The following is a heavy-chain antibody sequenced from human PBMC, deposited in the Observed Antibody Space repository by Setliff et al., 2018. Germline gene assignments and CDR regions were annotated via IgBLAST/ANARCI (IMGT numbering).Heavy chain of an antibody. Sequence: PEGSLRLSCATYGFTFSSYAMSWVRQAPGKGLEWVSAMSASGTSTYHADSVKGRFTISGDNSKNTLYLQMNSLRAEDTAVYFCAKSPVAYCSGAVCYPFDYWGQGTLVTVSS. CDR2: MSASGTST. V-gene: IGHV3-23*01. CDR3: AKSPVAYCSGAVCYPFDY. J-gene: IGHJ4*02. D-gene: IGHD2-8*02. CDR1: GFTFSSYA.